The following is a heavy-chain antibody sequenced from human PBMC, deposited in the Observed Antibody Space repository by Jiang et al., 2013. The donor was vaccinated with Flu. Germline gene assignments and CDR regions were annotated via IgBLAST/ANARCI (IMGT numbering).Heavy chain of an antibody. J-gene: IGHJ6*02. V-gene: IGHV4-34*01. CDR3: AGAAAISYYYYGMDV. D-gene: IGHD2-2*01. CDR2: INHSGST. CDR1: GGSFSGYY. Sequence: LLKPSETLSLTCAVYGGSFSGYYWSWIRQPPGKGLEWIGEINHSGSTNYNPSLKSRVTISVDTSKNQFSLKLSSVTAADTAVYYCAGAAAISYYYYGMDVWGQGTTVTVSS.